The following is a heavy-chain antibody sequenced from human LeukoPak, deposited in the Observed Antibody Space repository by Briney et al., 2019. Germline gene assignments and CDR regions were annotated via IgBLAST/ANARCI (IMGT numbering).Heavy chain of an antibody. CDR3: AKGYSGYDSVGFDY. D-gene: IGHD5-12*01. J-gene: IGHJ4*02. CDR2: IRYDGSNK. CDR1: GFTFSSYG. V-gene: IGHV3-30*02. Sequence: GGSLRLSCAASGFTFSSYGMHWVRQAPGKGLEWVAFIRYDGSNKYYADSVKGRFTISRDNSKNTLYLQMNSLRAEDTAVYYCAKGYSGYDSVGFDYWGQGTLVTVSS.